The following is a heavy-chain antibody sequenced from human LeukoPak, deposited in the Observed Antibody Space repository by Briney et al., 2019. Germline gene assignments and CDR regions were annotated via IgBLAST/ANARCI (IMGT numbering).Heavy chain of an antibody. Sequence: GGPLSSSGEASGFTFISYSMTWFGQAPGKGRDWVSSISSSSSYIYYADSVKGRFTISRDNAKNSLYLQMNSLRAEDTAVYYCARESGYYFDYWGQGTLVTVSS. CDR3: ARESGYYFDY. J-gene: IGHJ4*02. D-gene: IGHD3-3*01. CDR2: ISSSSSYI. CDR1: GFTFISYS. V-gene: IGHV3-21*01.